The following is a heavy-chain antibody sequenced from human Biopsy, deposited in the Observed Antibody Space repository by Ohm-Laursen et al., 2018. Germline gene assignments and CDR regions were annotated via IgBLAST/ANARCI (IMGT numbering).Heavy chain of an antibody. CDR3: VHRRMTPSEFDY. CDR1: GFSLTSRGEG. CDR2: IYWDDDK. V-gene: IGHV2-5*02. J-gene: IGHJ4*02. Sequence: TQALTLTCAFSGFSLTSRGEGVGWLRQPPGKAPEWLALIYWDDDKFYNPSLESRLTITKDTSKNQVLLIMTNMDPVDTATYFCVHRRMTPSEFDYWGQGTLVAVSS.